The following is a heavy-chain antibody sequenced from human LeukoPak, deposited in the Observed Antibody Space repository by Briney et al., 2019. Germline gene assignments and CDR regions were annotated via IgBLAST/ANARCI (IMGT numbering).Heavy chain of an antibody. Sequence: VASVKVSCKASGGTFSSYAISWARQAPGQGLEWMGGIIPIFGTANYAQKFQGRVTITADESTSTAYMELSSLRSEDTAVYYCARVGATTFDYWGQGTLVTVSS. CDR2: IIPIFGTA. V-gene: IGHV1-69*13. CDR1: GGTFSSYA. J-gene: IGHJ4*02. CDR3: ARVGATTFDY. D-gene: IGHD1-26*01.